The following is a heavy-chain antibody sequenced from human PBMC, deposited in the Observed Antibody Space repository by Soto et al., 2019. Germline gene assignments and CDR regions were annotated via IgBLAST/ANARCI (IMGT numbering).Heavy chain of an antibody. V-gene: IGHV3-33*01. CDR3: ARDDDYPDNGFAY. CDR1: GFTFSEYG. Sequence: QVQLVESGGGVVQPGSSLRLLCAASGFTFSEYGMHWVRQAPGKGLVWLAVIVREGTEQYYADSVKGRFTISRDNSKNTRYLQMNSLRVDDTGVYYCARDDDYPDNGFAYWGQGTLLTVSS. CDR2: IVREGTEQ. D-gene: IGHD4-17*01. J-gene: IGHJ4*02.